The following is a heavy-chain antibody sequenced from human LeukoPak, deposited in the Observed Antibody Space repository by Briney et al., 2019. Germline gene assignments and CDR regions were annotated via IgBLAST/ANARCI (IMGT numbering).Heavy chain of an antibody. J-gene: IGHJ4*02. CDR1: GFTFSSYA. CDR3: ARTYYYDSSGYV. CDR2: ISSNGGST. D-gene: IGHD3-22*01. V-gene: IGHV3-64*01. Sequence: GGSLRLSCAASGFTFSSYAMHWVRQAPGKGLEYVSAISSNGGSTYYANSVKGRFTISRDNAKNSLYLQMNSLRAEDTAVYYCARTYYYDSSGYVWGQGTLVTVSS.